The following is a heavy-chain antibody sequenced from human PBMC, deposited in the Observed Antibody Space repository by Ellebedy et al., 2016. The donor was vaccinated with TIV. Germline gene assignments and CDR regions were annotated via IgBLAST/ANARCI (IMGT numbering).Heavy chain of an antibody. V-gene: IGHV1-46*01. J-gene: IGHJ4*02. CDR1: GYTFTSYY. Sequence: AASVQVSCKASGYTFTSYYIHWMRHAPGQGLEWLGIMNANDGDTTYAKKFQGRVTMTRDTSTHTVYMELTSLRFEDTAVYYCARAAAMTKVSSPSAYWGQGTLVTVSS. D-gene: IGHD4-17*01. CDR3: ARAAAMTKVSSPSAY. CDR2: MNANDGDT.